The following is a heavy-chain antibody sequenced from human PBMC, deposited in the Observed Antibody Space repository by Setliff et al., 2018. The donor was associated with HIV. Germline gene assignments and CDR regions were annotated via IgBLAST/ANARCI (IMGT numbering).Heavy chain of an antibody. Sequence: GGSLRLSCAASGFTFSGYWMSWVRQAPGKGLEWVANIKEDGTEKYYMDSVKGRFTISRDTAKNTLYLQVSSLRAEDTAVYYCASLLPVDYWGQGTLVTVSS. J-gene: IGHJ4*02. V-gene: IGHV3-7*03. CDR1: GFTFSGYW. D-gene: IGHD2-15*01. CDR3: ASLLPVDY. CDR2: IKEDGTEK.